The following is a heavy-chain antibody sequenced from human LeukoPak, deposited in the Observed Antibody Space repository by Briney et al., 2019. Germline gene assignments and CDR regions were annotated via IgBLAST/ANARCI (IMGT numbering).Heavy chain of an antibody. CDR1: GYSFTSYG. V-gene: IGHV1-18*01. CDR2: ISAYNGNT. CDR3: ARAAGGSVHYYYMDV. J-gene: IGHJ6*03. D-gene: IGHD1-26*01. Sequence: ASVKVSCKASGYSFTSYGISWVRQAPGQGLEWMGWISAYNGNTNYAQKLQGRVTMTTDTSTSTAYMELRSLRSDDTAVYYCARAAGGSVHYYYMDVWGKGTTVTVSS.